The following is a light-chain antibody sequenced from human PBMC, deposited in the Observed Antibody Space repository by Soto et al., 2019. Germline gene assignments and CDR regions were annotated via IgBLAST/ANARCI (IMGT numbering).Light chain of an antibody. J-gene: IGLJ1*01. V-gene: IGLV2-23*01. CDR3: CSYAGSSTYV. CDR1: SSVFGSYNL. CDR2: EDS. Sequence: QSVLTQPASVSGSPGQSITISCTGTSSVFGSYNLVSWYQQHPGKAPKLMIYEDSKRPSGVSNRFSGSKSGNTASLTISGLQAEYDADYYCCSYAGSSTYVFGTGTKVTVL.